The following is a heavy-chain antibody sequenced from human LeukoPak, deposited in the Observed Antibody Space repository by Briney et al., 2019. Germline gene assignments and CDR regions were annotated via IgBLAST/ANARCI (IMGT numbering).Heavy chain of an antibody. J-gene: IGHJ6*03. CDR1: GFTFSSYS. CDR2: ISSSSSYI. D-gene: IGHD5-18*01. CDR3: ARGVDTAMDTYYYYYMDS. V-gene: IGHV3-21*01. Sequence: GGSLRLSCAASGFTFSSYSMNWVRQAPEKGLEWVSSISSSSSYIYYADSVKGRFTISRDNAKNSLYLQMNSLRAEDTAVYYCARGVDTAMDTYYYYYMDSWGKGITVTVSS.